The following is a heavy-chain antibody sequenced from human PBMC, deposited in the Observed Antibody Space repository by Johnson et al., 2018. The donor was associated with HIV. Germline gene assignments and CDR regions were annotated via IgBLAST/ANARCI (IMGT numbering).Heavy chain of an antibody. Sequence: EVQLVESGGRVVRRGGSLRLSCAASGFTFDDYGMSWVRQGPGKGLEWVSFISISGSTIYYSDSVKGRFTISRDNAKNSLYLQMNSLRAEDTAVYFCVRDRGTVVIWSDAFDMWGQGTMVTVSS. CDR2: ISISGSTI. V-gene: IGHV3-48*04. CDR3: VRDRGTVVIWSDAFDM. CDR1: GFTFDDYG. J-gene: IGHJ3*02. D-gene: IGHD3-22*01.